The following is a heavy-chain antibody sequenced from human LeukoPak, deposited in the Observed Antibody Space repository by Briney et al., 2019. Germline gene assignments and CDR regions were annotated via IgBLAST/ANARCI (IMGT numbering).Heavy chain of an antibody. D-gene: IGHD2-21*02. J-gene: IGHJ4*02. CDR3: ARDRGAVVVTAILGY. V-gene: IGHV3-7*01. CDR2: IEPAGSET. Sequence: GESLRLSCAASGFSFSTYWMTWVRQAAGKGLEWVANIEPAGSETYYVDPVKGRFTISRDNAKNLLYLQMNSLRAEDTAVYYCARDRGAVVVTAILGYWGQGTLVTVSS. CDR1: GFSFSTYW.